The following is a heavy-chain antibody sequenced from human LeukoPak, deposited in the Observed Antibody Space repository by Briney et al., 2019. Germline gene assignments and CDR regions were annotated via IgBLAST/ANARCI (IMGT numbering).Heavy chain of an antibody. J-gene: IGHJ4*02. Sequence: GGSLRLSCAASGFTFDDYGMSWVRQAPGKGLEWVSGINWNGGSTGYADSVKGRFTISRDNSKNTLYLQMNSLRAEDTAVYYCAKSRGYSYDDAFDYWGQGTLVTVSS. CDR3: AKSRGYSYDDAFDY. CDR1: GFTFDDYG. V-gene: IGHV3-20*04. CDR2: INWNGGST. D-gene: IGHD5-18*01.